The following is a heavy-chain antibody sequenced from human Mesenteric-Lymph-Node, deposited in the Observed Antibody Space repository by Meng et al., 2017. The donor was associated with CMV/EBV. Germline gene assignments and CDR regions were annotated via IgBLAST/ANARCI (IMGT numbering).Heavy chain of an antibody. Sequence: LSCVASGFTFNNYWMHWVRQAPGKGLVWVSRINSDGSHTTYADSVKGRFTISRDNTKSTLYLQLSTLRAEDTAVYYCARGSGSKCFDYWGQGTLVTVSS. CDR3: ARGSGSKCFDY. CDR1: GFTFNNYW. V-gene: IGHV3-74*01. D-gene: IGHD2-15*01. J-gene: IGHJ4*02. CDR2: INSDGSHT.